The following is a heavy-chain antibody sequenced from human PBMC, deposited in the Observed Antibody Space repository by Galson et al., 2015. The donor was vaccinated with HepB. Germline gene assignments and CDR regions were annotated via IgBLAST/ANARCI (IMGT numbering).Heavy chain of an antibody. CDR1: GFIFSSHA. CDR2: ITNNGGTT. V-gene: IGHV3-64D*06. D-gene: IGHD4-11*01. J-gene: IGHJ6*02. Sequence: SLRLSCAASGFIFSSHALHWVRQAPGKGLDYVSAITNNGGTTYYADSVKGRFTISRDNSKNTLYLQMSSLRPEDTAVYYCAKDMSPSNWLNHYYGMDVWGQGTSVTVSS. CDR3: AKDMSPSNWLNHYYGMDV.